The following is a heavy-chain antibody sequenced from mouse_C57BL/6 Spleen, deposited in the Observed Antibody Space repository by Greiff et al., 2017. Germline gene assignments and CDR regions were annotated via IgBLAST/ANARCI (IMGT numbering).Heavy chain of an antibody. D-gene: IGHD2-4*01. CDR2: ISSGGDYI. Sequence: EVNVVESGEGLVKPGGSLKLSCAASGFTFSSYAMSWVRQTPEKRLEWVAYISSGGDYIYYADTVKGRFTISRDNARNTLYLQMSSLKSEDTAMYYCTRDRRTYDYGGYAMDYWGQGTSGTVSS. CDR3: TRDRRTYDYGGYAMDY. V-gene: IGHV5-9-1*02. J-gene: IGHJ4*01. CDR1: GFTFSSYA.